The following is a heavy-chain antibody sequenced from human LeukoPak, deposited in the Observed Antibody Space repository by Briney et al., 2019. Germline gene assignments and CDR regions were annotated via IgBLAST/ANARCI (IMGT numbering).Heavy chain of an antibody. CDR3: ANFSPEHDYGDYPNYYYYYGMDV. Sequence: PGGSLRLTCAASGFTFSSYAMSWVRQAPGKGLEWVSAISGSGGSTYYADSVKGRFTISRDNSKNTLYLQMNSLRAEDTAVYYCANFSPEHDYGDYPNYYYYYGMDVWGQGTTVTVSS. V-gene: IGHV3-23*01. D-gene: IGHD4-17*01. CDR1: GFTFSSYA. CDR2: ISGSGGST. J-gene: IGHJ6*02.